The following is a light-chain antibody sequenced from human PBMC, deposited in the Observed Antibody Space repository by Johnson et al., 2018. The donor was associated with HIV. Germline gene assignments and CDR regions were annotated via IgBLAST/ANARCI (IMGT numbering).Light chain of an antibody. Sequence: QAVLTQPPSVSAAPGQKVTISCSGSSSNIGNNYVSWYQQLPGTAPKLLIYDNNQRPSGIPARFSGSKSGTSATLAITGLQTGDEADYYCGTWDSSLNAGVFGTGTRVTVL. J-gene: IGLJ1*01. CDR2: DNN. V-gene: IGLV1-51*01. CDR1: SSNIGNNY. CDR3: GTWDSSLNAGV.